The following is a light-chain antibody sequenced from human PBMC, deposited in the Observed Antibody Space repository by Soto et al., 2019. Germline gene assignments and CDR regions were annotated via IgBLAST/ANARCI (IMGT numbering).Light chain of an antibody. V-gene: IGKV1-39*01. CDR3: QQSDRVPFT. J-gene: IGKJ3*01. CDR1: QNIDTS. CDR2: AAS. Sequence: GDRVTITCRASQNIDTSLNWYQQKPGKAPSLLIYAASSLHSGVPSRFSGSGSGTDFTLTISSLEPEDFATYYCQQSDRVPFTFGPGTKVDVK.